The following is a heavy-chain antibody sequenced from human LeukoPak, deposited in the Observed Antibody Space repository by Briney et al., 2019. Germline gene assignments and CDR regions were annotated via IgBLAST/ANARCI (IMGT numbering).Heavy chain of an antibody. CDR2: INPNSGGT. CDR3: ARGVPNCSGGTCFFDY. J-gene: IGHJ4*02. CDR1: GYTFTGYY. D-gene: IGHD2-15*01. Sequence: GASVKVSCKASGYTFTGYYMHWVRQAPGQGLEWMGWINPNSGGTNYAQKFQGRVTMTRDTSISTAYMELSSLRSDDTAVYYCARGVPNCSGGTCFFDYWGQGTLVTVSS. V-gene: IGHV1-2*02.